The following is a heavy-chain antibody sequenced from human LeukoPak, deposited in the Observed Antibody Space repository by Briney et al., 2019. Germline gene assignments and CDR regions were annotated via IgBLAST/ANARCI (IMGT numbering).Heavy chain of an antibody. D-gene: IGHD1-26*01. CDR1: GYSISSGYY. Sequence: KPSETLSLTCTVSGYSISSGYYWGWIRQPPGKGLEWIGSIYHSGSTYYNPSLKSRVTISVDTSKNQFSLKLSSVTAADTAVYYCARGSEWELPPDYWGQGTLVTVSS. V-gene: IGHV4-38-2*02. CDR2: IYHSGST. J-gene: IGHJ4*02. CDR3: ARGSEWELPPDY.